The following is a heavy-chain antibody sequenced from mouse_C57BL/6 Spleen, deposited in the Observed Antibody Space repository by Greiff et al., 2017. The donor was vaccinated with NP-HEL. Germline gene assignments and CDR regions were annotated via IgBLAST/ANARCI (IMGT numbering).Heavy chain of an antibody. CDR1: GYAFSSSW. J-gene: IGHJ3*01. CDR2: IYPGDGDT. V-gene: IGHV1-82*01. Sequence: VKLQESGPELVKPGASVKISCKASGYAFSSSWMNWVKQRPGKGLEWIGRIYPGDGDTNYNGKFKGKATLTADNSSSTAYMQLSSLTSEDSAVYCCAREGYGSSSAWFAYWGQGTLVTVSA. D-gene: IGHD1-1*01. CDR3: AREGYGSSSAWFAY.